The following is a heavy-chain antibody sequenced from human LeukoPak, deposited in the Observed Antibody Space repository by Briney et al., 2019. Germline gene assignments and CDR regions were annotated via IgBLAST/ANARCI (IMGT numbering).Heavy chain of an antibody. CDR3: TRDKGGYLKDGFDI. V-gene: IGHV4-59*01. CDR2: IYYSGST. D-gene: IGHD6-25*01. CDR1: GGSISSYY. J-gene: IGHJ3*02. Sequence: SETLSLTCTVSGGSISSYYWSWIRQPPGKGLEWIGDIYYSGSTNYNPSLKSRVTISVDTSKNQFSLRLSSVTAADTAVYYCTRDKGGYLKDGFDIWGQGTMVTVSS.